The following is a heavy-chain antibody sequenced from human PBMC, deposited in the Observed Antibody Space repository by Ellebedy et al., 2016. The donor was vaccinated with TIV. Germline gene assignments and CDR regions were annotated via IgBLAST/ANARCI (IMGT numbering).Heavy chain of an antibody. J-gene: IGHJ4*02. Sequence: GESLKISCAASGFSVSRQYMSWVRQAPGKGLEWVSLIYSGGTTYYADSVKGRFTISRDNSENTLYLQMNSLRAEGTALYYCASRTRGDYPYFDFWGQGTLVTVSS. V-gene: IGHV3-53*01. CDR1: GFSVSRQY. D-gene: IGHD4-17*01. CDR3: ASRTRGDYPYFDF. CDR2: IYSGGTT.